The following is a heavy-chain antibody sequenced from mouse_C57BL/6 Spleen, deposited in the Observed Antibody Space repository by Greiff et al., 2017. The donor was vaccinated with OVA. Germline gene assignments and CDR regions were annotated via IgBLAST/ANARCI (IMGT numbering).Heavy chain of an antibody. CDR1: GYTFTSYW. CDR2: IDPSDSYT. J-gene: IGHJ2*01. D-gene: IGHD1-1*01. CDR3: ARGYGSRGDYFDY. V-gene: IGHV1-69*01. Sequence: QVHVKQPGAELVMPGASVKLSCKASGYTFTSYWMHWVKQRPGQGLEWIGEIDPSDSYTNYNQKFKGKSTLTVDKSSSTAYMQLSSLTSEDSAVYYCARGYGSRGDYFDYWGQGTTLTVSS.